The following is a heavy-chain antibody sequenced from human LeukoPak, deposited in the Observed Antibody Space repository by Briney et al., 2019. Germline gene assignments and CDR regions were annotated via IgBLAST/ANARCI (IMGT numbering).Heavy chain of an antibody. Sequence: SETLSLTCTVSGGSMSSYYWSWIRQPPGKGLEWIGYIYYSGSTKYNPSLKSRVTISVDTSKNQFSLKLSSVTTADTAVYYCARGARAGYNLEPFDYWGQGTLVTVSS. D-gene: IGHD5-24*01. CDR3: ARGARAGYNLEPFDY. CDR2: IYYSGST. V-gene: IGHV4-59*08. CDR1: GGSMSSYY. J-gene: IGHJ4*02.